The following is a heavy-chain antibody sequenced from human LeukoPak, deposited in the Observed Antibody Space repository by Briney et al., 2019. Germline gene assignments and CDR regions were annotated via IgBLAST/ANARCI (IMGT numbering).Heavy chain of an antibody. CDR3: ARAYGARYYYYGMDV. CDR1: GFTFSSYS. CDR2: ISSSNSYI. J-gene: IGHJ6*02. V-gene: IGHV3-21*01. Sequence: PGGSLRLSCAASGFTFSSYSMNWVRQAPGKGLEWVSSISSSNSYIYYADSVKGRFTISRDNAKNSLYLQMNSLRAEDTAVYYCARAYGARYYYYGMDVWGQGTTVTVSS. D-gene: IGHD4/OR15-4a*01.